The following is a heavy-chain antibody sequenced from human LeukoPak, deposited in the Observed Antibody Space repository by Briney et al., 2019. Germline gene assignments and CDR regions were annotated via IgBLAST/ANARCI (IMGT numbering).Heavy chain of an antibody. V-gene: IGHV2-70*11. CDR1: GFSLSTSGMC. J-gene: IGHJ4*02. Sequence: SGPALVHPTPTLTLTCTFSGFSLSTSGMCVSWIRQPPGKALEWLARIDWDDDKYYSTSLKTRLTISKDTSKNQVVLTMTNMDPVDTATYYCARAIAARRGAYFDYWGQGTLVTVSS. CDR3: ARAIAARRGAYFDY. D-gene: IGHD6-6*01. CDR2: IDWDDDK.